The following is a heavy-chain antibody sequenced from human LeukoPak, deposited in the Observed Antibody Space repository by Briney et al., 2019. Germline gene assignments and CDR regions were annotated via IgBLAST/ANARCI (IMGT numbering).Heavy chain of an antibody. CDR2: ISAYNGNT. D-gene: IGHD4-17*01. V-gene: IGHV1-18*01. CDR3: AGDLFTYGDYYPCVY. Sequence: ASVKVSCKASGYTFTSYGISWVRQAPGQGLEWMGWISAYNGNTNYAQKLQGRVTMTTDTSTSTAYMELRSLRSDDTAVYYCAGDLFTYGDYYPCVYWGQGTLVTVSS. CDR1: GYTFTSYG. J-gene: IGHJ4*02.